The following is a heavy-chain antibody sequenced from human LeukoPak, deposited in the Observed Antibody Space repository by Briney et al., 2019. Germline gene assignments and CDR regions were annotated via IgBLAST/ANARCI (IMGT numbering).Heavy chain of an antibody. CDR3: ARVGPSSSWYEPFDY. Sequence: ASVKVSCKASGYTFTGYYMHWVRQAPGQGLEWMGWINPNSGGTNYAQKFQGRVTMTRDTSISTAYMELSRLRSDDTAVYYCARVGPSSSWYEPFDYWGQGTLVTVSS. CDR2: INPNSGGT. D-gene: IGHD6-13*01. CDR1: GYTFTGYY. J-gene: IGHJ4*02. V-gene: IGHV1-2*02.